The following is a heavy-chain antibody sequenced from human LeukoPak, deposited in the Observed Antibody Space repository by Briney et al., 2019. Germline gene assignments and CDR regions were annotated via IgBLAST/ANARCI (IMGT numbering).Heavy chain of an antibody. CDR3: ARLHYYGSGSYYNY. V-gene: IGHV1-8*01. D-gene: IGHD3-10*01. J-gene: IGHJ4*02. CDR2: MNPNSGNT. CDR1: GYTFTSYD. Sequence: ASVKVSCKTSGYTFTSYDLNWVRQATGQGLEWMGWMNPNSGNTGYAQKFQGRVTMTRNTSISTAYMELSSLRSEDTAVYYCARLHYYGSGSYYNYWGQGTLVTVSS.